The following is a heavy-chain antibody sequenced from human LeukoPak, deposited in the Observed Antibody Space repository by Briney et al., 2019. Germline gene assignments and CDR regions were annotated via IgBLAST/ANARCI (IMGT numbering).Heavy chain of an antibody. CDR1: GFTFSSYI. D-gene: IGHD6-25*01. CDR3: ARVGYSSALNYYFYYMDV. J-gene: IGHJ6*03. CDR2: ISSSSNYI. V-gene: IGHV3-21*01. Sequence: GGSLRLSCAASGFTFSSYIMNWVRQAPGKGREWVSSISSSSNYIYDADSVKGRFTISRDNAKNSLYLQMNSLRADDTAVYYCARVGYSSALNYYFYYMDVWGKGTTVTVSS.